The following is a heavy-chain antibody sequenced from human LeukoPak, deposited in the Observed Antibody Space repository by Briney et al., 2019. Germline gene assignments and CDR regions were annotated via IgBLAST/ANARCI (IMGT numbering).Heavy chain of an antibody. J-gene: IGHJ4*02. CDR1: GFTVSSNY. CDR2: MYSGGST. CDR3: ARGTPAVAGSMYFDY. Sequence: PGGSLRLSCAASGFTVSSNYMSWVRQAPGKGLEYVSVMYSGGSTYYADSVQGRFTISRDNPKNTLYLQMNSLRAEDTAVYYCARGTPAVAGSMYFDYWGQGTLVTVSS. V-gene: IGHV3-53*01. D-gene: IGHD6-19*01.